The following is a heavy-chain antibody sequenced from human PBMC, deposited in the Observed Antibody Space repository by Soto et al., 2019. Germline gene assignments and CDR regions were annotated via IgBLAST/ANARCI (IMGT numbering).Heavy chain of an antibody. D-gene: IGHD6-19*01. CDR2: IKSKTDGGTT. J-gene: IGHJ4*02. Sequence: VRLSCAASGFTFSDAWMNWVRQAPGKGLEWVGRIKSKTDGGTTDYAAPVKGRFTISRDDSKNTLYLQMNSLKTEDTAVYYCTKDQQWLDWRYFDYWGQGTLVTVSS. V-gene: IGHV3-15*07. CDR3: TKDQQWLDWRYFDY. CDR1: GFTFSDAW.